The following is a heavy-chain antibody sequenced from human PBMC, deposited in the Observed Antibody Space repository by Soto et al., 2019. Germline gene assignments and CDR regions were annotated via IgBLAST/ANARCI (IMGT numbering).Heavy chain of an antibody. D-gene: IGHD6-19*01. CDR3: ASSSGWFVFSGMDV. V-gene: IGHV1-18*01. CDR2: ISAYNGNT. Sequence: ASVKVSCKASGYTFTSYGISWVRQAPGQGLEWMGWISAYNGNTNYAQKLQGRVTMTTDTSTSTAYMELRSLRSDDTAVYYCASSSGWFVFSGMDVWGQGTTVTVSS. CDR1: GYTFTSYG. J-gene: IGHJ6*02.